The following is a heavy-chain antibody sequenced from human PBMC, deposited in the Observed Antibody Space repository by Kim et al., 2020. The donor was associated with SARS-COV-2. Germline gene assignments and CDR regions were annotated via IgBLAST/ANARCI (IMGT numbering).Heavy chain of an antibody. J-gene: IGHJ6*01. V-gene: IGHV3-23*01. CDR3: AKDIDHIPGCHYYYGLDV. CDR2: ISDSGEIT. Sequence: GGSLRLSCSGSDFSFGKYAMNWVRQFPGKGLEWVSGISDSGEITYHAETVRGRFTIFRDNSKTTLFLQMSRLRIEDTAIFYFAKDIDHIPGCHYYYGLDV. CDR1: DFSFGKYA.